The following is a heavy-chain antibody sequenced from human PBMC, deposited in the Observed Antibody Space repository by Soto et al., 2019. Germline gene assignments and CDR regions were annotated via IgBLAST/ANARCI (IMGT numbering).Heavy chain of an antibody. Sequence: SVKVSCKASGYTFTSYYMHWVRQAPGQGLEWMGGLIPIFGTPKFAQKFQGRVTITADESTSTAYMELSSLRSEDTAVYYCARQWELSGYYYGMDVWGQGTTVTVSS. CDR2: LIPIFGTP. J-gene: IGHJ6*02. D-gene: IGHD1-26*01. CDR1: GYTFTSYY. V-gene: IGHV1-69*13. CDR3: ARQWELSGYYYGMDV.